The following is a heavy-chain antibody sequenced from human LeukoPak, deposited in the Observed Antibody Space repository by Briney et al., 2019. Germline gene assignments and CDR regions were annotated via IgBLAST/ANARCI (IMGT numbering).Heavy chain of an antibody. CDR3: ARLRGYSGYDLRGYYYYYMDV. D-gene: IGHD5-12*01. Sequence: PSQTLSLTCTVSGGSISGGSYYWSWIRQPAGKGLEWIGRIYTSGSTNYNPSLKSRVTISVDTSKNQFSLKLSSVTAADTAVYYCARLRGYSGYDLRGYYYYYMDVWGKGTTVTVSS. J-gene: IGHJ6*03. V-gene: IGHV4-61*02. CDR2: IYTSGST. CDR1: GGSISGGSYY.